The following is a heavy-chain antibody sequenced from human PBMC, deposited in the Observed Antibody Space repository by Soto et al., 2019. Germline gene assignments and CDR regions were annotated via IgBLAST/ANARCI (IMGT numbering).Heavy chain of an antibody. Sequence: GGSLRLSCAASGFTFSSYAMSWVRQAPGKGLEWVSAISGSGGSTYYADSVKGRFTISRDNSKNTLYLQMNSLRAEDTAVYYCAKDSLRITMIVVVITPNYGMDVWGQGTTVTAP. V-gene: IGHV3-23*01. CDR3: AKDSLRITMIVVVITPNYGMDV. D-gene: IGHD3-22*01. J-gene: IGHJ6*02. CDR2: ISGSGGST. CDR1: GFTFSSYA.